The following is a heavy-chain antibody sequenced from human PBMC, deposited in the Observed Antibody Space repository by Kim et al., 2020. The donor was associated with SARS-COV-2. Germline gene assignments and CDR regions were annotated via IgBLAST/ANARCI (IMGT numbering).Heavy chain of an antibody. J-gene: IGHJ3*02. D-gene: IGHD5-12*01. V-gene: IGHV5-51*01. Sequence: YSPAVQGQVTISPDKSISTAYLQGSSLKASDTAMYYCASVRWLQYSAFDIWGQGTMVTVSS. CDR3: ASVRWLQYSAFDI.